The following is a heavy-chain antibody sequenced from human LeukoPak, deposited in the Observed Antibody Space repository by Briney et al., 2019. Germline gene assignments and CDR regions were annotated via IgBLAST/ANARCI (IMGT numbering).Heavy chain of an antibody. J-gene: IGHJ4*02. D-gene: IGHD6-13*01. CDR3: ARLVAAAGLDY. V-gene: IGHV3-21*01. CDR1: GFTFTSYS. CDR2: ISTSGSYI. Sequence: GGSLRLSCAASGFTFTSYSMNWVRQAPGKGLEWVSSISTSGSYIYYAVSVKGRFTISRDNAKNSLYLQMNSLRAEDTAVYYCARLVAAAGLDYWGQGTLVSVSS.